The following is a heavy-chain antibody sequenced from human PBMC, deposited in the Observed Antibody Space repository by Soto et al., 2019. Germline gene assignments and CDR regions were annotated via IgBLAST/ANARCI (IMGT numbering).Heavy chain of an antibody. CDR1: GYTFSMFA. D-gene: IGHD3-16*01. Sequence: QVQLVQSGAEVKKPGASVKISCKASGYTFSMFAMHWVRQAPGQRLEWMGWINTGNGDTKYSQKFQDRVIITMDTSVTTAYMELGSLTFEDTSVYYCARDNCFADTCYNEAFDFWGQSTMVTVSA. V-gene: IGHV1-3*04. CDR3: ARDNCFADTCYNEAFDF. CDR2: INTGNGDT. J-gene: IGHJ3*01.